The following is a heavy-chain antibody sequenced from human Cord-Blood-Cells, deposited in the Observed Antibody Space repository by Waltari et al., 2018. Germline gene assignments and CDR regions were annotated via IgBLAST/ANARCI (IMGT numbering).Heavy chain of an antibody. CDR1: GFTFSSYG. J-gene: IGHJ4*02. CDR3: ARDAAIVVVPAAIDY. Sequence: QVQLVESGGGVVKPGRSLRLSCAASGFTFSSYGMHWVSQAPGKGLEWVAVIWYDGSNKYYADSVKGRFTISRDNSKNTLYLQMNSLRAEDTAVYYCARDAAIVVVPAAIDYWGQGTLVTVSS. CDR2: IWYDGSNK. D-gene: IGHD2-2*01. V-gene: IGHV3-33*01.